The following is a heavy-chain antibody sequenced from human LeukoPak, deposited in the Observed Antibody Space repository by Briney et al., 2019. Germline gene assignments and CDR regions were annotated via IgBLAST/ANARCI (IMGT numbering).Heavy chain of an antibody. Sequence: SETLSLTCTVSGGSISSSSYYWGWIRQPPGKGLEWIGSMYYSGSTYYNPSLKSRVTISVDTSKNQFSLKLSSVTAADTAVYYCARLLRGYSYGKGSAFDIWGQGTMVTVSS. D-gene: IGHD5-18*01. CDR3: ARLLRGYSYGKGSAFDI. CDR2: MYYSGST. CDR1: GGSISSSSYY. J-gene: IGHJ3*02. V-gene: IGHV4-39*07.